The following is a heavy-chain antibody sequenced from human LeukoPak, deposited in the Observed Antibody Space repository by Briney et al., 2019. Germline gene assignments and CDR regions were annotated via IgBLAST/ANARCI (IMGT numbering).Heavy chain of an antibody. CDR1: GFTFSSYG. Sequence: GGSLRLSCAASGFTFSSYGMHWVRQAPGKGLEWVAFIRYDGSNKYYADSVKGRFTISRDNSKNTLYLQMNSLRAEDTAVYYCAKDTLNMVRGVSWFDPWGQGTLVTVSS. CDR2: IRYDGSNK. CDR3: AKDTLNMVRGVSWFDP. V-gene: IGHV3-30*02. J-gene: IGHJ5*02. D-gene: IGHD3-10*01.